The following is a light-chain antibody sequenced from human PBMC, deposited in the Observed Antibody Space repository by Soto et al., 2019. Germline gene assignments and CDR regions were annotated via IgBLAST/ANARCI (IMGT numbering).Light chain of an antibody. CDR1: QDISNY. CDR2: DAS. V-gene: IGKV1-33*01. Sequence: DIQMTQSPSSLSASVGDRVTITCQASQDISNYLNWYQQKPGKGPKLLIYDASNLETGVPSRFSGSGSGTDFTFTISSLQPEDIATYYCQQYDNLPPYTCGQGTKLEIK. J-gene: IGKJ2*01. CDR3: QQYDNLPPYT.